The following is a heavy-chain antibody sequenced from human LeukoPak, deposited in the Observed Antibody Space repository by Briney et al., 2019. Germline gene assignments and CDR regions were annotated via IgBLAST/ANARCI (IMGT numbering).Heavy chain of an antibody. CDR2: IKHSGST. Sequence: SETLSLTCAVYGGSFSGHYRSWIRQPPGKGLEWIGEIKHSGSTNYNPSLKSRVTISVDTSKNQFSLKLSSVTAADTAVYYCATGGSAGLISAFDIWGQGTMVTVSS. CDR1: GGSFSGHY. V-gene: IGHV4-34*01. D-gene: IGHD2-15*01. CDR3: ATGGSAGLISAFDI. J-gene: IGHJ3*02.